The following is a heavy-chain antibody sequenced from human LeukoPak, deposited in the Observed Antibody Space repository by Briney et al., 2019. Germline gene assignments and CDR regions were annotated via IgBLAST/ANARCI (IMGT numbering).Heavy chain of an antibody. CDR2: IIPIFGTA. J-gene: IGHJ6*03. Sequence: GASVKVSCKASGGTFSSYAISWVRQAPGQGLEWMGGIIPIFGTANYAQKFQGRVTITTDESTSTAYMELSSLRSEDTAVYYCARDLEGSRQYSSRDMDVWGKGTTVTVSS. V-gene: IGHV1-69*05. CDR1: GGTFSSYA. CDR3: ARDLEGSRQYSSRDMDV. D-gene: IGHD6-13*01.